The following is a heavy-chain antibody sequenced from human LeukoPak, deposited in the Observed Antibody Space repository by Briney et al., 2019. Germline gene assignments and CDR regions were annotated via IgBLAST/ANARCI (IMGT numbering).Heavy chain of an antibody. CDR3: ATDLVDTAMVTVKGDY. D-gene: IGHD5-18*01. CDR2: FDPEDGET. CDR1: GYTLTELS. Sequence: PAASVKVSCKVSGYTLTELSMHWVRQAPGKGLEWMGGFDPEDGETIYAQKFQGRVTMTEDTSTDTAYMELSSLRSEDTAVYYCATDLVDTAMVTVKGDYWGQGTLVTVSS. V-gene: IGHV1-24*01. J-gene: IGHJ4*02.